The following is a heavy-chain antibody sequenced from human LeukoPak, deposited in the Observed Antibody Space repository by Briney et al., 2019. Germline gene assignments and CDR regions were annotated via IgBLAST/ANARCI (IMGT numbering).Heavy chain of an antibody. CDR3: ARVGSGDAFDI. Sequence: SETLSLTCAVSGGSMSSGGYSWSWIRQPPGKGLEWIGYIYHSGSTYYNPSLKSRVTISVDRSKNQFSLKLSSVTAADTAVYYCARVGSGDAFDIWGQGTMVTVSS. J-gene: IGHJ3*02. CDR1: GGSMSSGGYS. D-gene: IGHD1-26*01. CDR2: IYHSGST. V-gene: IGHV4-30-2*01.